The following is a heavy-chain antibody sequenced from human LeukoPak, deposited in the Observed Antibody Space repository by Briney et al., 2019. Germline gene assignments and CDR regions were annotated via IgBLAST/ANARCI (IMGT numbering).Heavy chain of an antibody. V-gene: IGHV4-4*02. Sequence: SETLSLTCAVSGGSISSGYWWSWVRQPPNKGLEWIGEMSHRGTTNYNPSLKSRVTISVDKSKNHFSLKLSSVTAADTAVYYCAREAYDSSGYRDAFDIWGQGTMVTVSS. D-gene: IGHD3-22*01. J-gene: IGHJ3*02. CDR1: GGSISSGYW. CDR2: MSHRGTT. CDR3: AREAYDSSGYRDAFDI.